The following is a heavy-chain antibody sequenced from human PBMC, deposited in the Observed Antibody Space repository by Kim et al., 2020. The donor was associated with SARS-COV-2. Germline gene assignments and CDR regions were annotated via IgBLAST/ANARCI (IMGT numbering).Heavy chain of an antibody. Sequence: GESLKISCKGSGYSFTSYWIGWVRQMPGKGLEWMGIIYPGDSDTRYSPSFQGQVTISADKSISTAYLQWSSLKASDTAMYYCARLEGGYRSGLYYCSGSSSFDYWGQGTLVTVSS. CDR3: ARLEGGYRSGLYYCSGSSSFDY. CDR2: IYPGDSDT. J-gene: IGHJ4*02. V-gene: IGHV5-51*01. D-gene: IGHD3-10*01. CDR1: GYSFTSYW.